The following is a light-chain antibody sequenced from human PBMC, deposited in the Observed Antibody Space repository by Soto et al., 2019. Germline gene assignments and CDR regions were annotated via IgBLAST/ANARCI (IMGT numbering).Light chain of an antibody. CDR2: DAS. Sequence: EIVLTQSPGTLSLSPGERATLSCRASQSVSSSYLAWYQQKPGQAPRLLIYDASNRATGFPDRFSGSGSGTDCTLTISRLEPEDFAVYYCQEYDGAPPNTLSLGTRLEIK. V-gene: IGKV3-20*01. J-gene: IGKJ5*01. CDR1: QSVSSSY. CDR3: QEYDGAPPNT.